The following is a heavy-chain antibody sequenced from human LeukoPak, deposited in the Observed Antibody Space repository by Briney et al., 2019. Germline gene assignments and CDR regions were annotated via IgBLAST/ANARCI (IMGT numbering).Heavy chain of an antibody. CDR1: GFTFSSYG. V-gene: IGHV3-30*03. D-gene: IGHD5-12*01. CDR3: ARDSPGYGGYSY. Sequence: GGSLRLSCAASGFTFSSYGMHWVRQAPGKGLEWVAVISYDGSNKYYTDSVKGRFTSSRDNSRNTLYLQMNSLRAEDTAVYYCARDSPGYGGYSYWGQGTLVTVSS. CDR2: ISYDGSNK. J-gene: IGHJ4*02.